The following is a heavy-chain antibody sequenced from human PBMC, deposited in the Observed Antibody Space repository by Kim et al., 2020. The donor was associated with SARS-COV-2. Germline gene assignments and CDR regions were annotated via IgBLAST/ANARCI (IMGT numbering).Heavy chain of an antibody. D-gene: IGHD3-10*01. CDR3: ARHNYYGSGIRL. Sequence: SETLSLTCAVYGGSFSGYYWSWIRQPPGKGLEWIGEINHSGSTNYNPSLKSRVTISVDTSKNQFSLKLSSVTAADTAVYYCARHNYYGSGIRLWGQGTL. CDR1: GGSFSGYY. J-gene: IGHJ4*02. CDR2: INHSGST. V-gene: IGHV4-34*01.